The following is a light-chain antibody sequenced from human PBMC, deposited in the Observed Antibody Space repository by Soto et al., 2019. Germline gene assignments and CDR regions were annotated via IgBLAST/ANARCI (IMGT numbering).Light chain of an antibody. V-gene: IGKV3-15*01. Sequence: EIVLTHSPGTLSLSPCERATLFWSASQSVSSSYLAWYQQKPGQAPRLLIFGASTRATGIPARFSGSGSGTKFTLTISSLQSEDFAVYWCQQYNNWPLTFGPGTRLEIK. CDR2: GAS. CDR1: QSVSSSY. J-gene: IGKJ5*01. CDR3: QQYNNWPLT.